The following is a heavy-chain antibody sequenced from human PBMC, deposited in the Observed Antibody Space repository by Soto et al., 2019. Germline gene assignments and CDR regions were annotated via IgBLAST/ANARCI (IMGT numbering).Heavy chain of an antibody. D-gene: IGHD2-15*01. V-gene: IGHV4-34*01. J-gene: IGHJ4*02. Sequence: QVQLQQWGAGLLKPSETLSLTCGVDGGSFSGYYWSWIRQPPGKGLEWIGEINHSGGTNYNPSLKSRVTISVDTSKNQFSLKLRTVTAADTAVYYCAREGSGGSFDYWGQGTLVTVSS. CDR1: GGSFSGYY. CDR2: INHSGGT. CDR3: AREGSGGSFDY.